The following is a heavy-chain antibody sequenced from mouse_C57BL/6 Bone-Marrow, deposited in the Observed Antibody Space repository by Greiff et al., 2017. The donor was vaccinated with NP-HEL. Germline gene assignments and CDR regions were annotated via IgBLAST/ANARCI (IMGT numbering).Heavy chain of an antibody. J-gene: IGHJ1*03. V-gene: IGHV5-2*01. Sequence: EVNVVESGGGLVQPGESLKLSCESNEYEFPSHDMSWVRKTPEKRLELVAAFNSDGGSTYYPDTMERRFIISRDNTKKTLYLQMSSLRSEDTALYYCARHGLDYGSSYCYFDVWGTGTTVTVSS. CDR1: EYEFPSHD. CDR3: ARHGLDYGSSYCYFDV. CDR2: FNSDGGST. D-gene: IGHD1-1*01.